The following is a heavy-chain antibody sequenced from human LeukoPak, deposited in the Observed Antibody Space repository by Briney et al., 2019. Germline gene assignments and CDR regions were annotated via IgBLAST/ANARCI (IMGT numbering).Heavy chain of an antibody. J-gene: IGHJ4*02. CDR2: ASYDGRNK. CDR3: ARTEQWLDPFFDY. Sequence: RSGGSLRLSCAASGFTFSSYAMHWVRQAPGKGLEWVAVASYDGRNKYYADSVKGRFTISRDNSKNTLYLQMNSLRAEDTAVYYCARTEQWLDPFFDYWGQGTLVTVSS. D-gene: IGHD6-19*01. CDR1: GFTFSSYA. V-gene: IGHV3-30*04.